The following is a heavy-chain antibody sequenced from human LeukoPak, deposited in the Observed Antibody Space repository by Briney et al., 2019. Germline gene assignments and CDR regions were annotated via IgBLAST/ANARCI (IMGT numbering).Heavy chain of an antibody. CDR3: ASNIVVVPYYYYYMDV. CDR2: IYYSGST. V-gene: IGHV4-30-4*08. CDR1: GGSISSGDYY. D-gene: IGHD2-2*01. Sequence: PSETVSLACTVSGGSISSGDYYWSWIRQPPGKGLEWIGYIYYSGSTYYNPSLKSRVTISVDTSKNQFSLKLSSVTAADTAVYYCASNIVVVPYYYYYMDVWGKGTTVTVSS. J-gene: IGHJ6*03.